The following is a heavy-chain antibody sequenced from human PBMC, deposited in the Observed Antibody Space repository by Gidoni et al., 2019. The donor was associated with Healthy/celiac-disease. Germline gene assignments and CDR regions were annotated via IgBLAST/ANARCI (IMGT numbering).Heavy chain of an antibody. Sequence: DVQLVQSGAEVKKPGESLRISCKGSGYSFTSYWISWVRQMPGKGLEWMGRIDPSDSYTNYSPSFQGHVTISADKSISTAYLQWSSLKASDTAMYYCARRATNCSSTSCYIDYWGQGTLVTVSS. D-gene: IGHD2-2*02. CDR2: IDPSDSYT. CDR3: ARRATNCSSTSCYIDY. V-gene: IGHV5-10-1*03. CDR1: GYSFTSYW. J-gene: IGHJ4*02.